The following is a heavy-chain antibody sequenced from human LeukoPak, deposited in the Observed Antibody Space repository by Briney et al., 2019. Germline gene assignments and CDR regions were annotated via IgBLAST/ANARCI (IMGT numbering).Heavy chain of an antibody. J-gene: IGHJ6*03. CDR2: INPNSGGT. Sequence: ASVKVSCKASGYTFTGYYMHWVRQAPGQGLEWMGWINPNSGGTNYAQKFQGRVTMTRDTATRTAYMELSSLRSDDTAVYYCARGGIARRGYYCYMDVWGKGTTVTVSS. V-gene: IGHV1-2*02. D-gene: IGHD1-14*01. CDR3: ARGGIARRGYYCYMDV. CDR1: GYTFTGYY.